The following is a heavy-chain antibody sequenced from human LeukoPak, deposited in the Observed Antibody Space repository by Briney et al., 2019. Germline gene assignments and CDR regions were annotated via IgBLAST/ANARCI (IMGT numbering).Heavy chain of an antibody. J-gene: IGHJ4*02. CDR1: GYTFTGYY. CDR3: ARGPRYSSGWYYY. D-gene: IGHD6-19*01. V-gene: IGHV1-8*03. CDR2: MNPNSGNT. Sequence: ASVKVSCKASGYTFTGYYMHWVRQATGQGLEWMGWMNPNSGNTGYAQKFQGRVTITRNTSISTAYMELSSLRSEDTAVYYCARGPRYSSGWYYYWGQGTLVTVSS.